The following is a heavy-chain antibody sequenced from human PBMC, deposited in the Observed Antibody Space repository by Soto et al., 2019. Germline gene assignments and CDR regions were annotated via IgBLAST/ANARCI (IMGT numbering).Heavy chain of an antibody. J-gene: IGHJ3*01. V-gene: IGHV4-38-2*01. CDR3: ASTRWYYAFDV. CDR2: IFHGGNT. CDR1: GFFISSGNY. D-gene: IGHD2-15*01. Sequence: SETLSLTCAVSGFFISSGNYWGWIRKPPGKGLEWIGSIFHGGNTYYNPSLKSRVTISVDMSKNQFSLKLNSVTAADTAVYYCASTRWYYAFDVWGQGTVVTVSS.